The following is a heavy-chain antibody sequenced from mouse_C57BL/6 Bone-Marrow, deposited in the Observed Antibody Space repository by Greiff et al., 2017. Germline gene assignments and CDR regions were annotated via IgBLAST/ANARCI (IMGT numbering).Heavy chain of an antibody. CDR1: GFTFSDYG. Sequence: DVMLVESGGGLVQPGGSLKLSCAASGFTFSDYGMAWVRQAPRKGPEWVAFISNLAYSIYYADTVTGRFTMSRENAKNTLYLEMSSLRSEDTAMYYCARRSPDITTVVDGNFDVWGTGTTVTVSS. CDR2: ISNLAYSI. CDR3: ARRSPDITTVVDGNFDV. V-gene: IGHV5-15*04. D-gene: IGHD1-1*01. J-gene: IGHJ1*03.